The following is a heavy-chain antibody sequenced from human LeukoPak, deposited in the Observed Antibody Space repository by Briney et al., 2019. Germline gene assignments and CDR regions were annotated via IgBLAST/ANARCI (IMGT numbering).Heavy chain of an antibody. Sequence: PSETLSLTCAVYGGSFSGYYWSWIRRPPGKGLEWIGSIYHSGGTYYNPSLKSRVTISVDTSKNQFSLKLSSVTAADTAVYYCARAVVGATGSDYWGQGTLVTVSS. J-gene: IGHJ4*02. CDR3: ARAVVGATGSDY. CDR2: IYHSGGT. D-gene: IGHD1-26*01. CDR1: GGSFSGYY. V-gene: IGHV4-34*01.